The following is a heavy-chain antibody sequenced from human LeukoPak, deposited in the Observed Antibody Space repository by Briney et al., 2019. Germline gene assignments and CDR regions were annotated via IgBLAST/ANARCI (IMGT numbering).Heavy chain of an antibody. V-gene: IGHV4-34*01. CDR1: GGSFSGYY. Sequence: SETLSLTCAVYGGSFSGYYWSWLRQPPGKGLEWIGEINHSGSTNYNPSLKSRVTISVDTSKNQFSLKLSSVTAADTAVYYCARGPIQLWLRRATGAFDIWGQGTMVTVSS. J-gene: IGHJ3*02. CDR3: ARGPIQLWLRRATGAFDI. D-gene: IGHD5-18*01. CDR2: INHSGST.